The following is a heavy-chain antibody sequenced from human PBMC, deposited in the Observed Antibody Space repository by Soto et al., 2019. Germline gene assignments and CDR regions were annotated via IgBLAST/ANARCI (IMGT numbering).Heavy chain of an antibody. CDR2: INWKSDI. CDR1: GXTFDDNS. D-gene: IGHD3-16*01. V-gene: IGHV3-9*01. CDR3: AISQDRGGRTTFIY. J-gene: IGHJ4*02. Sequence: SLRLSCAVSGXTFDDNSMHWVRQAPEKGLEWVSGINWKSDIGYEDSVKGRFTISRDNAENSLYLQINSLRAEDTALYYCAISQDRGGRTTFIYWGQGTQGTVS.